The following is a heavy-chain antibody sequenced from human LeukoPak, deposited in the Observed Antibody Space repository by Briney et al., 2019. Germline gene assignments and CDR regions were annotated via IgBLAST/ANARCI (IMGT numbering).Heavy chain of an antibody. CDR3: ARGRGCRGGTCYGYYYMDV. V-gene: IGHV1-18*01. CDR1: GYTFTNYG. CDR2: ISAYNGQT. Sequence: ASVKVSCKASGYTFTNYGISWVRQAPGQGLECMGWISAYNGQTNYAQKFQGRVTMTTDTSTSTAYMELRSLRSDDTAVYYCARGRGCRGGTCYGYYYMDVWGKGTTVTISS. J-gene: IGHJ6*03. D-gene: IGHD2-15*01.